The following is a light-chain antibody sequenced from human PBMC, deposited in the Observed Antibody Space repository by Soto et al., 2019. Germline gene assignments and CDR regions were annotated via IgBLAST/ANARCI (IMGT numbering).Light chain of an antibody. CDR2: KAS. V-gene: IGKV1-5*03. Sequence: DIQMTQSPSTLSASVGDRVTITCRASQSISSWLAWYQQKPGKAPKLLIYKASSLESGVPSRFSGSGSGTEFTLTISSLQPDDFATYYCQRYNSYPLTFGGGNKVEIK. CDR3: QRYNSYPLT. J-gene: IGKJ4*01. CDR1: QSISSW.